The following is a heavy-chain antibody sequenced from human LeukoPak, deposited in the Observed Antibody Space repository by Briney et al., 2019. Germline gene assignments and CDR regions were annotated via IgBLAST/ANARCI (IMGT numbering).Heavy chain of an antibody. CDR3: ARDRGLGSGSSYYYYYYMDV. Sequence: SETLSLTCTVSGGSISSSSYYWGWIRQPPGKGLEWIGSIYYSGSTYYNPSLKSRVTISVDTSKNQFSLKLSSVTAADTAVYYCARDRGLGSGSSYYYYYYMDVWGKGTTVTISS. CDR1: GGSISSSSYY. V-gene: IGHV4-39*07. D-gene: IGHD3-10*01. CDR2: IYYSGST. J-gene: IGHJ6*03.